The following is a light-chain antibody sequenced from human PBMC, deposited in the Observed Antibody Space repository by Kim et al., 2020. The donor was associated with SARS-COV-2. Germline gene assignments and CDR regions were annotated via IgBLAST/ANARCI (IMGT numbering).Light chain of an antibody. J-gene: IGLJ3*02. CDR3: SSYTSSISWV. CDR2: DVS. V-gene: IGLV2-14*03. CDR1: SSDVGGYNY. Sequence: QAASVSGSPGQSITISCTGTSSDVGGYNYVSWYQQHPGKAPKLMIYDVSNRPSGVSNRFSGSKSGNTASLTISGLQAEDEADYYCSSYTSSISWVFG.